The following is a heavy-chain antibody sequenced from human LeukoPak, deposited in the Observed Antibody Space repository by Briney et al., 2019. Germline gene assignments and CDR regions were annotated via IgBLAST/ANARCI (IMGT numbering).Heavy chain of an antibody. J-gene: IGHJ4*02. D-gene: IGHD3-10*01. CDR1: GFTFSSYA. V-gene: IGHV3-23*01. CDR3: AKAGGSGSYYVYDY. CDR2: ISVSGGST. Sequence: GASLRLSCAASGFTFSSYAMSWVRQAPGKGLDWVSGISVSGGSTYYTDSVKGRFTISRDNSKNTLYLQMNSLRAEDTAVYYCAKAGGSGSYYVYDYWGQGTLVTVPS.